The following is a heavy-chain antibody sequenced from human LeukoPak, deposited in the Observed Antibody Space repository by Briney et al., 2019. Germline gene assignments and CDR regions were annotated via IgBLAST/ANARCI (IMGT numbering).Heavy chain of an antibody. CDR2: ISYDGSNK. Sequence: GGSLRLSCAASGFIFSSYGMHWVRQAPGKGLEWVAVISYDGSNKYHADSVKGRFTISRDNSKNTLYLQMNSLRAEDTAVYYCAKDRDGYVDYWGQGTLVTVSS. CDR3: AKDRDGYVDY. D-gene: IGHD3-10*01. J-gene: IGHJ4*02. V-gene: IGHV3-30*18. CDR1: GFIFSSYG.